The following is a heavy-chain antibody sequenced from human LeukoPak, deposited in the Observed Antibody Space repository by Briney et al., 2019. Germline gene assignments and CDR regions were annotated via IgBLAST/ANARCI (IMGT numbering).Heavy chain of an antibody. V-gene: IGHV1-8*02. D-gene: IGHD2-8*01. CDR2: MNPNSGNT. CDR1: GYTFTSYY. CDR3: ARNQYCTNGVCYRWFDP. Sequence: ASVKVSCKASGYTFTSYYMHWVRRAPGQGLEWMGWMNPNSGNTGYAQKFQGRVTMTRNTSISTAYMELSSLRSEDTAVYYCARNQYCTNGVCYRWFDPWGQGTLVTVSS. J-gene: IGHJ5*02.